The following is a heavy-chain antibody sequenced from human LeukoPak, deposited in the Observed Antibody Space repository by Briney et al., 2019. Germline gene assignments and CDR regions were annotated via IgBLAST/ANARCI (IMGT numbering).Heavy chain of an antibody. V-gene: IGHV3-7*01. D-gene: IGHD2-2*01. CDR2: IKQDGSEK. CDR3: ARDDRSSISCYHNWFDP. J-gene: IGHJ5*02. Sequence: GGSLRLSCAASGFTFSSYWMSWVRQAPGKGLEWVANIKQDGSEKYYVDSVKGRFTISRDNAKNSLYPQMNSLRAEDTAVYYCARDDRSSISCYHNWFDPWGQGTLVTVSS. CDR1: GFTFSSYW.